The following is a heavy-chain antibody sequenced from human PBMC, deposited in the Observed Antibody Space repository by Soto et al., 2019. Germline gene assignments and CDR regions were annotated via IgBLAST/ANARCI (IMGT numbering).Heavy chain of an antibody. Sequence: ASVKVSCKASGYTFTGYYMHWVRQAPGQGLEWMGWINPNSGGTNYAQKFQGRVTMTRDTSISTAYMELSRLRSDGTAVYYCARVPLSGYSSGWYLDWGQGTLVTVSS. D-gene: IGHD6-19*01. J-gene: IGHJ4*02. CDR3: ARVPLSGYSSGWYLD. CDR2: INPNSGGT. V-gene: IGHV1-2*02. CDR1: GYTFTGYY.